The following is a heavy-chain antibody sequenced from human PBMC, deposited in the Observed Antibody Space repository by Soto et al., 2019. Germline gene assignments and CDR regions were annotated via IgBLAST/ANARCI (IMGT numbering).Heavy chain of an antibody. Sequence: EVQLVESGGGLIQPGGSLRLSCAASGFTVSSNYMSWVRQAPGKGLEWVSVIYSGGSTYYADSVKGRFTISRDNSKNTLYLQMNSLSAEDTAVYYWARNSGSYYDSYFTNWGQGTLVTVSS. CDR2: IYSGGST. J-gene: IGHJ4*02. V-gene: IGHV3-53*01. CDR1: GFTVSSNY. D-gene: IGHD1-26*01. CDR3: ARNSGSYYDSYFTN.